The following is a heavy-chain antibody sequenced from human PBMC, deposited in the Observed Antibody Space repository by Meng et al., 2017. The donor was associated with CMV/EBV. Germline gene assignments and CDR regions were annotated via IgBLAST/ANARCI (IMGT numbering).Heavy chain of an antibody. Sequence: SGYTLNSYYMHWVRQAPGQELEWVGTIIPSNSDTSHAQKFQGRVTMTRDTSTSTVHMELSSLRSEDTATYYCARGLCTGGECPLDPWGQGTLVTVSS. CDR2: IIPSNSDT. J-gene: IGHJ5*02. CDR1: GYTLNSYY. V-gene: IGHV1-46*02. D-gene: IGHD2-8*02. CDR3: ARGLCTGGECPLDP.